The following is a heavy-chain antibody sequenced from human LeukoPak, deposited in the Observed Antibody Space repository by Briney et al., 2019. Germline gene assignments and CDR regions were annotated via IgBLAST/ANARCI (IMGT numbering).Heavy chain of an antibody. V-gene: IGHV1-69*04. CDR2: IIPIPGIA. Sequence: SVKVSCKASGGTFSSYAISWVRQAPGQGLEWMGTIIPIPGIANYAQKFQGRVTITADKSTSTAYMELSSLRSEDTAVYYCARVPLGGFGELLNWFDPWGQGTLVTVSS. J-gene: IGHJ5*02. CDR1: GGTFSSYA. CDR3: ARVPLGGFGELLNWFDP. D-gene: IGHD3-10*01.